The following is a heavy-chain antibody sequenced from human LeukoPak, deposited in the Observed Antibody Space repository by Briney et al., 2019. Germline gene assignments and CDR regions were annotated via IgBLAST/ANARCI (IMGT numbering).Heavy chain of an antibody. J-gene: IGHJ4*02. D-gene: IGHD4-23*01. CDR3: AKESRLEGHTVAFDN. V-gene: IGHV3-23*01. CDR1: GFTFSNYP. Sequence: PGGSLRLSCAASGFTFSNYPMTWVRQAPGKGLEWISSISADGTSTYYAASVQGRSTVSRDNSKNTVYLQMNSLRAEDTALYYCAKESRLEGHTVAFDNWGQGSLVTVSS. CDR2: ISADGTST.